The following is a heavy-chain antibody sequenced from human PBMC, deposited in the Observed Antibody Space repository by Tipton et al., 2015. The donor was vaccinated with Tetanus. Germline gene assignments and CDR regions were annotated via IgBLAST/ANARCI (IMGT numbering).Heavy chain of an antibody. CDR3: AREVADYYDSSGYSNWFDP. J-gene: IGHJ5*02. D-gene: IGHD3-22*01. CDR1: GGSISSYY. Sequence: TLSLTCTVSGGSISSYYWSWIRQPPGKGLEWIGYIYYSGSTNYNPSLKSRVTISVDTSKNQFSLKLSSVTAADTAVYYCAREVADYYDSSGYSNWFDPWGQGTLVTVSS. CDR2: IYYSGST. V-gene: IGHV4-59*01.